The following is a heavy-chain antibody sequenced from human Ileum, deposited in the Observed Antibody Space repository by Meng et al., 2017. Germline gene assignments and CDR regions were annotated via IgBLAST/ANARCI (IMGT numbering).Heavy chain of an antibody. J-gene: IGHJ5*02. V-gene: IGHV4-39*07. CDR1: YGSITSSYY. CDR2: IYYSGST. D-gene: IGHD6-19*01. CDR3: ARDGTTAVPGVWFDP. Sequence: QLPRPGSGPGPGNPSETLSLTFSVSYGSITSSYYWGWIRQPPGKGLEWIASIYYSGSTYYNPSLKSRVTISVDTSKNQFSLKVISVTAADTAVYYCARDGTTAVPGVWFDPWGQGTLVTVSS.